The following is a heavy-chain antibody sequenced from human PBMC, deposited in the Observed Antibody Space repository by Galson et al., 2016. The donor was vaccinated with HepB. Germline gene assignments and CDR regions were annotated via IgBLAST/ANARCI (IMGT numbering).Heavy chain of an antibody. D-gene: IGHD6-19*01. Sequence: SLRLSCAASGFTFSSYAMYWVRQAPGKGLEWVASTLYDGSKTFYADSVRGRFTISRDNSKNTLYLQMDILTAEDTAVYYCARTGQSSGWYSIKYVENFYYFDYWGQGALVTVSP. V-gene: IGHV3-30-3*01. CDR3: ARTGQSSGWYSIKYVENFYYFDY. CDR2: TLYDGSKT. CDR1: GFTFSSYA. J-gene: IGHJ4*02.